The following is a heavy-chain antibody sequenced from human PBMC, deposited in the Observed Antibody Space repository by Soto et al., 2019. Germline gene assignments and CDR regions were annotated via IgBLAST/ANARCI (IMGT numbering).Heavy chain of an antibody. J-gene: IGHJ3*02. CDR2: ISYDGSNK. V-gene: IGHV3-30-3*01. D-gene: IGHD3-22*01. CDR1: GFTFSSYA. CDR3: ARSSTKRAYYYDSSGYQEAFDI. Sequence: LRLSCAASGFTFSSYAMHWVRQAPGKGLEWVAVISYDGSNKYYADSVKGRFTISRDNSKNTLYLQMNSLRAEDTAVYYCARSSTKRAYYYDSSGYQEAFDIWGQGTMVTVSS.